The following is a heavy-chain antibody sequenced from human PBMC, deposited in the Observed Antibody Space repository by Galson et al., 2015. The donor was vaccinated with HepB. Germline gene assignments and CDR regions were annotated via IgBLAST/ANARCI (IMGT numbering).Heavy chain of an antibody. CDR2: IRSSSSYK. D-gene: IGHD6-19*01. Sequence: SLRLSCAASGFTFNTYNMNWVRQAPGKGLEWVSSIRSSSSYKYYADSVKGRFTISRDNAKNSLYLQMNSLRAGDTAVYYCARDQSSGSPLIGYHHYDMDVWGQGTTVTVSS. CDR1: GFTFNTYN. CDR3: ARDQSSGSPLIGYHHYDMDV. V-gene: IGHV3-21*01. J-gene: IGHJ6*02.